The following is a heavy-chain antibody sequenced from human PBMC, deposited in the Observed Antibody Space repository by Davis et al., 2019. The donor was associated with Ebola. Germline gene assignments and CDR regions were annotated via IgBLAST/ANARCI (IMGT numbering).Heavy chain of an antibody. D-gene: IGHD3-3*01. CDR2: ISSSSSYI. J-gene: IGHJ4*02. V-gene: IGHV3-21*04. CDR3: AKDIFRDFWSGPLDY. Sequence: GESLKISCAASGFTFSSYSMNWVRQAPGKGLEWVSSISSSSSYIYYADSVKGRFTISRDNAKNSLYLQMNSLRAEDTALYYCAKDIFRDFWSGPLDYWGQGTLVTVSS. CDR1: GFTFSSYS.